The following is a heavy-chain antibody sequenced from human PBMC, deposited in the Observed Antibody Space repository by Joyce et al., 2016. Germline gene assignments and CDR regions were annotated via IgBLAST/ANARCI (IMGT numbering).Heavy chain of an antibody. J-gene: IGHJ5*01. D-gene: IGHD5-12*01. V-gene: IGHV4-4*02. CDR3: ARNGAYSQDS. Sequence: QVQLQESGPGLVKPSGTLSLTCAVSGGSLSRAHWWRWVRQPPGKGLEWIGEIYLGGSTTYNPSLKSRATISVDKSKNQLSLKMNSGTAADTAVYYCARNGAYSQDSWGQGTLVTVSS. CDR1: GGSLSRAHW. CDR2: IYLGGST.